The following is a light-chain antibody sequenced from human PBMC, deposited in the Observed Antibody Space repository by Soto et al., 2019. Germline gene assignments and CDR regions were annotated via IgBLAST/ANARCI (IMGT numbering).Light chain of an antibody. CDR2: DVT. V-gene: IGLV2-14*03. Sequence: QSSLAQPASLSGSSSQSITISCTGTSGDVGGFNYVSLYQQHPGKAPKLMIYDVTNRPAGVSYRFSGSKSGITASLTISWLQAEDESEDYRKSYTSRGTYVLGTGSKVTGL. CDR1: SGDVGGFNY. CDR3: KSYTSRGTYV. J-gene: IGLJ1*01.